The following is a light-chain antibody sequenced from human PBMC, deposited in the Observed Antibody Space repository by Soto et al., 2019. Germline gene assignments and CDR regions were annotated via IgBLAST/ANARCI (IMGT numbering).Light chain of an antibody. CDR3: QQFSSYPLT. CDR1: QSISTSS. CDR2: GAS. Sequence: VLTQSPGTLSLSPGERATLSCRASQSISTSSLAWYQQKPGQAPRLLIYGASSRTTGIPDRFSGSGSGTDFTLTISRLEPEDFAVYYCQQFSSYPLTFGGGTKVDIK. V-gene: IGKV3-20*01. J-gene: IGKJ4*01.